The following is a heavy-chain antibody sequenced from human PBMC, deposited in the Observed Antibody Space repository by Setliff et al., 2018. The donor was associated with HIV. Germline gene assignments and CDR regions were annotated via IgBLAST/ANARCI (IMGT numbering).Heavy chain of an antibody. CDR2: IYYSGDT. Sequence: PSETLSLTCAVSGGSISSDNWWTWLRQPPGKGLDWIGTIYYSGDTYYNPSLKSRVSISIDTSKSQVFLRLTSVTAADTAVYYCARHKAVLRLFEWMPQYFKYWGQGLLVTVSS. J-gene: IGHJ4*02. V-gene: IGHV4-39*01. CDR1: GGSISSDNW. CDR3: ARHKAVLRLFEWMPQYFKY. D-gene: IGHD3-3*01.